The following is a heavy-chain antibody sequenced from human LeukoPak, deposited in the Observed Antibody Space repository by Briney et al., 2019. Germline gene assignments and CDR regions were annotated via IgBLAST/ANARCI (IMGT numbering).Heavy chain of an antibody. CDR1: GFTFSSYS. CDR3: ARDQAEWELLFGGMDV. V-gene: IGHV3-21*01. J-gene: IGHJ6*02. D-gene: IGHD1-26*01. Sequence: PGGSLRLSCAASGFTFSSYSMNWVRQAPGKGLEWVSSISSSSSYIYYADSVKGRFTISRDNAKNSLYLQMNSLRAEDTAVYYCARDQAEWELLFGGMDVWGQGTTVTVSS. CDR2: ISSSSSYI.